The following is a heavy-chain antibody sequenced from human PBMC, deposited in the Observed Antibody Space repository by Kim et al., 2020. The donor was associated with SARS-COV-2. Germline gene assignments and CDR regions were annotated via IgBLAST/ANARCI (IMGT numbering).Heavy chain of an antibody. V-gene: IGHV7-4-1*02. CDR3: ARGRYCSGGSCKTGVYYFEY. J-gene: IGHJ4*02. D-gene: IGHD2-15*01. Sequence: ASVKVSCKASGYTFTSYAMNWVRQAPGQGLEWMGWINTNTGNPTYAQGFTGRFVFSLDTSVSTAYLQISSLKAEDTAVYYCARGRYCSGGSCKTGVYYFEYWGQGTLFTVSS. CDR1: GYTFTSYA. CDR2: INTNTGNP.